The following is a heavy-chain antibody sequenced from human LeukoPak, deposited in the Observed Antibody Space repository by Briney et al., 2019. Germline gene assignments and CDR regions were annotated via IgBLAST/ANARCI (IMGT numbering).Heavy chain of an antibody. Sequence: PSETLSLTCTVSGGSISSGGYYWSWIRQHPGKGLEWIGYIYYSGSTYYNPSLKSRVTISLDTSKDQFSLKLSSVTAADTAVYYCARDGAVTGRGIDYWGQGTLVTVSS. J-gene: IGHJ4*02. D-gene: IGHD6-19*01. CDR1: GGSISSGGYY. V-gene: IGHV4-31*03. CDR2: IYYSGST. CDR3: ARDGAVTGRGIDY.